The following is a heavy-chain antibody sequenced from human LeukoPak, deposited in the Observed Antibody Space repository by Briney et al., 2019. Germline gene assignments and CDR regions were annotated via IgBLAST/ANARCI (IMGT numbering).Heavy chain of an antibody. J-gene: IGHJ5*02. D-gene: IGHD3-10*01. CDR3: ARVGITMVRGVITWFDP. CDR2: IYYSGST. Sequence: SQTLSLTCTVSGGSISSGDYYWSWIRQHPGKGLEWIGYIYYSGSTYYNPSLKSRVTISVDTSKNQFSLKLSSVTAADTAVYYCARVGITMVRGVITWFDPWGQGTLVTVSS. CDR1: GGSISSGDYY. V-gene: IGHV4-31*03.